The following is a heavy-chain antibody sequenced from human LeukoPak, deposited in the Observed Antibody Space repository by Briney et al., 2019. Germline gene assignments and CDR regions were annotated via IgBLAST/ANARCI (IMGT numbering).Heavy chain of an antibody. J-gene: IGHJ4*02. Sequence: PGGSLRLSCAASGFTFDDYAMHWVRQAPGKGLEWVSGISWNSGSIGYADSVKGRFTISRDNAKNSLYLQMNSLRAEDTALYYCAKDRYTAMAKGHFDYWGQGTLVTVSS. CDR1: GFTFDDYA. CDR2: ISWNSGSI. CDR3: AKDRYTAMAKGHFDY. D-gene: IGHD5-18*01. V-gene: IGHV3-9*01.